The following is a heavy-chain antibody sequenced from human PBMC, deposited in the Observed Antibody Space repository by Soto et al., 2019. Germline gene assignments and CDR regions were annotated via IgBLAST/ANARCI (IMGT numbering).Heavy chain of an antibody. Sequence: GVSLRLSSPAPGFPFTSYAMSWVRQAPGKGLEWVSAISGSGGSTYYADSVKGRFTISRDNSKNTLYLQMNSLRAEDTAVYYCAKGGLRKYAFDIWGQGTMVTVSS. CDR1: GFPFTSYA. D-gene: IGHD3-16*01. J-gene: IGHJ3*02. V-gene: IGHV3-23*01. CDR3: AKGGLRKYAFDI. CDR2: ISGSGGST.